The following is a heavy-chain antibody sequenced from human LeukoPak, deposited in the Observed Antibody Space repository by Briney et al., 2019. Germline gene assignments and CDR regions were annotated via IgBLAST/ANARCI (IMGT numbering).Heavy chain of an antibody. CDR1: GFTFSTYG. CDR3: AKRSDYGGNWNYFDY. D-gene: IGHD4-23*01. J-gene: IGHJ4*02. Sequence: GGSLRLSCAASGFTFSTYGMSWVRQAPGKGLEWVSXXSARGGSTYYADSVKGRFTISRDNSKNTLYLQMNSLRAEDTAVYYCAKRSDYGGNWNYFDYWGQGTLVTVSS. CDR2: XSARGGST. V-gene: IGHV3-23*01.